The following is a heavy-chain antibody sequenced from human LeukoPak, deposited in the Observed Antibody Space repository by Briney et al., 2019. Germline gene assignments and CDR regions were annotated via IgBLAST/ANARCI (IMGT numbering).Heavy chain of an antibody. V-gene: IGHV3-30*14. CDR3: ARDRDGYNDY. D-gene: IGHD5-24*01. CDR1: GFTFSSYA. CDR2: ISYDGSNK. Sequence: GRSLRLSCAASGFTFSSYAMHWVRQAPGKGLEWVAVISYDGSNKYYADSAKGRFTISRDNSKNTLYLQMNTLRAEDTAVYYCARDRDGYNDYWGQGTLVTVSS. J-gene: IGHJ4*02.